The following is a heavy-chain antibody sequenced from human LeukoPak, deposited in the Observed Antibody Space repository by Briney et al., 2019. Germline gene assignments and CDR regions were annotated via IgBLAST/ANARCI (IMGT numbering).Heavy chain of an antibody. J-gene: IGHJ4*02. Sequence: PGGSLRLSCAASGFTFSDFYMTWIRQAPGKGLEWVSAISGSGGSTYYADSVKGRFTISRDNSKNTLYLQMNSLRAEDTAVYYCAKGQYDFDYWGQGTLVTVSS. CDR2: ISGSGGST. CDR3: AKGQYDFDY. V-gene: IGHV3-23*01. CDR1: GFTFSDFY. D-gene: IGHD3-3*01.